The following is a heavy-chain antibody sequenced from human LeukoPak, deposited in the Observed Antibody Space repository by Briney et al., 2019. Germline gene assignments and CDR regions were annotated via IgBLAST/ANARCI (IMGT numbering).Heavy chain of an antibody. CDR1: GYTLTELS. D-gene: IGHD3-22*01. J-gene: IGHJ4*02. CDR3: ATDLGYYDSSGYYFDY. V-gene: IGHV1-24*01. Sequence: ASVKVSCKVSGYTLTELSMHWVRQAPGKGLEWMGDFDPEDGEAIYAQKFQGRVTMTEDTSTDTAYMELSSLRSEDTAVYYCATDLGYYDSSGYYFDYWGQGTLVTVSS. CDR2: FDPEDGEA.